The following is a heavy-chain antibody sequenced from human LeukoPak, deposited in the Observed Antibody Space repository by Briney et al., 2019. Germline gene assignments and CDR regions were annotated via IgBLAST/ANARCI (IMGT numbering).Heavy chain of an antibody. CDR3: AKSDYDSSGYLNWFDP. CDR2: IYSGGST. J-gene: IGHJ5*02. CDR1: GFTVSSNY. D-gene: IGHD3-22*01. V-gene: IGHV3-53*05. Sequence: GGSLRLSCAASGFTVSSNYMSWVRQAPGKGLEWVSVIYSGGSTYYADSVKGRFAISRDNSKNTLYLQMNSLRAEDTAVYYCAKSDYDSSGYLNWFDPWGQGTLVTVSS.